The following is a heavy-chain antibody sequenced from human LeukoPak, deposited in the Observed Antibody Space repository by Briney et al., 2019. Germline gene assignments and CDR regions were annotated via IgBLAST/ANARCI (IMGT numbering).Heavy chain of an antibody. Sequence: SETLSLTCTVSGGSISSYYWSWIRQPPGKGLEWIGYIYYSGSTNYNPSLKSRVTISVDTSKNQFSLKLSSVTAADTAVYYCAREDFWSGSNYYYGMDVWGQGTTVTVSS. CDR2: IYYSGST. V-gene: IGHV4-59*01. J-gene: IGHJ6*02. CDR1: GGSISSYY. CDR3: AREDFWSGSNYYYGMDV. D-gene: IGHD3-3*01.